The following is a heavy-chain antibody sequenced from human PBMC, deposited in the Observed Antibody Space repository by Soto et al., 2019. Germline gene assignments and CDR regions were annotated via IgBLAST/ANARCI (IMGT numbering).Heavy chain of an antibody. J-gene: IGHJ5*02. Sequence: QVHLQESGPGLVKPSETLSLTCTVSGASITSSYWTWVRQPPGKGLEWIGYVYHSGSTNYNPSLKCRVTLSVSTSKNQFSLRLTSVTAADTAVYYCATGYDGFDPWGQGALVTVSS. CDR1: GASITSSY. CDR2: VYHSGST. CDR3: ATGYDGFDP. V-gene: IGHV4-59*03. D-gene: IGHD5-12*01.